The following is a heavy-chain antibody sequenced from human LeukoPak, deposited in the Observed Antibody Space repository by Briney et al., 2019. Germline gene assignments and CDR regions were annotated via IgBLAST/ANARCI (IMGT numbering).Heavy chain of an antibody. CDR2: IYYSGST. CDR1: GGSVSSGSYY. Sequence: SETLSLTCTVSGGSVSSGSYYWSWIRQPPGKGLEWIGYIYYSGSTNYNPSLRSRVTISVDTSKNQFSLKLSSVTAADTAVYYCARDRDDAFDIWGQGTMVTVSS. V-gene: IGHV4-61*01. J-gene: IGHJ3*02. CDR3: ARDRDDAFDI. D-gene: IGHD5-24*01.